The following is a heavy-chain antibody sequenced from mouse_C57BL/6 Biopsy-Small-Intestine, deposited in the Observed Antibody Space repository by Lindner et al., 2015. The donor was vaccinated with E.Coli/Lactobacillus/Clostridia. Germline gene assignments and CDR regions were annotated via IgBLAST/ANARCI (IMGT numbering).Heavy chain of an antibody. CDR1: GYTFTDYY. CDR2: IYPGSGNI. D-gene: IGHD4-1*01. V-gene: IGHV1-84*01. CDR3: ARRTVNYYAMDY. Sequence: VQLQESGPELVKPGASVKISCKASGYTFTDYYITWVKQRPGQGLEWIGWIYPGSGNIKYNEKFRDKATLTVDTSSSTAYMQLISLTSEDSAVYFCARRTVNYYAMDYWGQGTPVTVSS. J-gene: IGHJ4*01.